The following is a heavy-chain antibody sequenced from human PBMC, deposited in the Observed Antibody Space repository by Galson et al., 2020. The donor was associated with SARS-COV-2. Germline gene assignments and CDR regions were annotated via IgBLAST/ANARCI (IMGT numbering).Heavy chain of an antibody. CDR2: IYPGDSDT. V-gene: IGHV5-51*01. Sequence: GGSLRLSCKGSGYNFTTYWIGWVRQMPGKGLEWMGIIYPGDSDTRYSPSFQGQVTISADKSISTAYLQWSSLKASDTAMYYCTRGAGWSDYWGQGTLVTVSS. D-gene: IGHD2-15*01. CDR3: TRGAGWSDY. J-gene: IGHJ4*02. CDR1: GYNFTTYW.